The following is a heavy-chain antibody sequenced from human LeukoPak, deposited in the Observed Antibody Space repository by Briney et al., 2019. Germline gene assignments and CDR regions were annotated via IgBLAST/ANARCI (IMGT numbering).Heavy chain of an antibody. D-gene: IGHD3-22*01. CDR2: ISYDGSNK. CDR3: ARVYDSGTYFDY. Sequence: GGSLRLSCAASGFTVSSNYMSWVRQAPGKGLEWVAVISYDGSNKYYADSVKGRFTISRDNSKNTLYLQMNSLRAEDTAVYYCARVYDSGTYFDYWGQGTLVTVSS. J-gene: IGHJ4*02. CDR1: GFTVSSNY. V-gene: IGHV3-30-3*01.